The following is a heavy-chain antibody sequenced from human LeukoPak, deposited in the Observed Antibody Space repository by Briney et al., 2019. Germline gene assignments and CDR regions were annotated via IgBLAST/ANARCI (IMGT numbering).Heavy chain of an antibody. D-gene: IGHD6-13*01. CDR2: ISYDGSNK. CDR1: GFTFSSYA. V-gene: IGHV3-30-3*01. CDR3: ARDTGVYSSSGAFDI. J-gene: IGHJ3*02. Sequence: GGSLRLSCAASGFTFSSYAMHWVRQAPGKGLEWVAVISYDGSNKYYADSVKGRFTISRDNSKNTLYLQMNSLRAEDTAVYYCARDTGVYSSSGAFDIWGQGTMVTVSS.